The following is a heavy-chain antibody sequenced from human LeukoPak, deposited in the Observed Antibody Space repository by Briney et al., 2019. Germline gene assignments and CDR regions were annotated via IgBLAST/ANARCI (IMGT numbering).Heavy chain of an antibody. CDR1: GFTFSSYE. CDR3: STMKSDYWHFDY. D-gene: IGHD4-17*01. J-gene: IGHJ4*02. V-gene: IGHV3-48*03. CDR2: ISSSGSSI. Sequence: GGSLRLSCAASGFTFSSYEMNWVRQAPGKGLEWVSYISSSGSSIYYADSVKGRFTISRDNAKNTLYLQMNILRAEETAVYYCSTMKSDYWHFDYGGQGTRVSVFS.